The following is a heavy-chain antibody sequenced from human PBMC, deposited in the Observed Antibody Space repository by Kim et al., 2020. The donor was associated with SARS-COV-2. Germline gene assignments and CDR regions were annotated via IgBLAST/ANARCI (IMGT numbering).Heavy chain of an antibody. V-gene: IGHV4-31*03. Sequence: SETLSLTCTVSGGSISSGGYYWSWIRQHPGKGLEWIGYIYYSGSTYYNPSLKSRVTISVDTSKNQFSLKLSSVTAADTAVYYCARGHRKTLWFGEAKKKYNWFDPWGQGTLVTVSS. CDR1: GGSISSGGYY. CDR3: ARGHRKTLWFGEAKKKYNWFDP. J-gene: IGHJ5*02. CDR2: IYYSGST. D-gene: IGHD3-10*01.